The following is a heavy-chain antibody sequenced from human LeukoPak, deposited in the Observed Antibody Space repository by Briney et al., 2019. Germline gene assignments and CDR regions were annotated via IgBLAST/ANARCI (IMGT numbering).Heavy chain of an antibody. CDR1: GFTFSSYA. Sequence: PGGSLRLSCAASGFTFSSYAMHWVRQAPGKGLEWVAVISYDGSNKYYADSVKGRFTISRDNSKNTLYLQMNSLRAEDTAVYYCASTKALDYWGQGTLVTVSS. V-gene: IGHV3-30-3*01. CDR3: ASTKALDY. J-gene: IGHJ4*02. D-gene: IGHD2-8*01. CDR2: ISYDGSNK.